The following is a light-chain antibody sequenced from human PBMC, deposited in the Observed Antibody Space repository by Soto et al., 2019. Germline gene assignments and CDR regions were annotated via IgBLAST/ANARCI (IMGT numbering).Light chain of an antibody. J-gene: IGKJ4*01. V-gene: IGKV3-20*01. CDR1: QSVSSSY. CDR2: GAS. Sequence: EIVLTQSPGTLSLSPGEIATLSCRASQSVSSSYLAWYQQKPGQAPRLLIYGASSRATGIPDRFSGSGSGTDFTLPISRLEPEVFAVYYCQQYGSSPPLTFGGGTKVEIK. CDR3: QQYGSSPPLT.